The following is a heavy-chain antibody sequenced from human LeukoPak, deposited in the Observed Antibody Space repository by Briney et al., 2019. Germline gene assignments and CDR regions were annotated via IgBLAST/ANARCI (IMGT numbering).Heavy chain of an antibody. J-gene: IGHJ6*03. CDR3: AKVPYGGNSYYYYYMDV. D-gene: IGHD4-23*01. CDR2: IRYDGSNK. CDR1: GLTFSSYG. V-gene: IGHV3-30*02. Sequence: QAGGSLRLSCAASGLTFSSYGMHWVRQAPGKGLEWVAFIRYDGSNKYYADSVKGRFTISRDNSKNTLYLQMNSLRAEDTAVCYCAKVPYGGNSYYYYYMDVWGKGTTVTISS.